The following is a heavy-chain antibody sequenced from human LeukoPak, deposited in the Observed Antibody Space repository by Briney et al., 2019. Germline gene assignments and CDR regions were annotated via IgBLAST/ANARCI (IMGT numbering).Heavy chain of an antibody. V-gene: IGHV3-23*01. CDR3: AKGTPIAVAGTGVWFDY. CDR2: ISGSGGST. CDR1: GFTFNRYA. J-gene: IGHJ4*02. Sequence: QPGGSLRLSCAASGFTFNRYAMSWVRQAPGKGLEWVSAISGSGGSTYYADSVKGRFTISRDNSKNTLYLQMNSLRAEDTAVYYCAKGTPIAVAGTGVWFDYWGQGTLVTVSS. D-gene: IGHD6-19*01.